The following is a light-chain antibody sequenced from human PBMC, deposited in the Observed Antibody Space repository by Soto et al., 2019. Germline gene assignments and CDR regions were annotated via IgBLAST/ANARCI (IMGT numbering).Light chain of an antibody. Sequence: QSVLTQPPSASGSPGQSVAISCTGTSSDVGGYNYVSWYQQCPGKAPKLMIYEVTKRPSGVPDRFSGSKSGNTASLTVSGLQAEDEAVYYCSSYAGSDNVVFGGGTKLTVL. CDR1: SSDVGGYNY. CDR2: EVT. CDR3: SSYAGSDNVV. V-gene: IGLV2-8*01. J-gene: IGLJ2*01.